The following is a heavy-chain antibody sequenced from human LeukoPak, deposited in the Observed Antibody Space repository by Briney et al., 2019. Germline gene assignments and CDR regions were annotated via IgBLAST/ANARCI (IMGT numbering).Heavy chain of an antibody. CDR1: GFTFSHYT. Sequence: GGSLRLSCAASGFTFSHYTMNWIRQAPGKGLEWVASISGGSTYIFYSPSVGGRVYPGSRGGRRFTVSRDDAKNSLYLQMNSLRAEDTAVYYCARLRPLAYCGDDCYSPRWDVWGQGTTVTVSS. J-gene: IGHJ6*02. CDR2: ISGGSTYI. V-gene: IGHV3-21*01. CDR3: ARLRPLAYCGDDCYSPRWDV. D-gene: IGHD2-21*02.